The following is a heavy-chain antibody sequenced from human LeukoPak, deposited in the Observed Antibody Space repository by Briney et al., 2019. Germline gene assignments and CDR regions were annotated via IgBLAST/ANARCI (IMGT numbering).Heavy chain of an antibody. Sequence: PSETLSLTCAVYGGSFSGYYWSWIRQPPGKGLEWIGETNHSGSTNYNPSLKSRVTISVDTSKNQFSLKLSSVTAADTAVYYCARGDLGSSGWYYFDYWGQGTLVTVSS. CDR2: TNHSGST. CDR3: ARGDLGSSGWYYFDY. D-gene: IGHD6-19*01. V-gene: IGHV4-34*01. CDR1: GGSFSGYY. J-gene: IGHJ4*02.